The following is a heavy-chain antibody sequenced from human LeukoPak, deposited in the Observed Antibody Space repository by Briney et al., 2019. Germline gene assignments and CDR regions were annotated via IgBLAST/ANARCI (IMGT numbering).Heavy chain of an antibody. V-gene: IGHV4-4*07. CDR3: ARVVPAARFFDY. Sequence: PSETLSLTCTVSGGSISNYYWSWIRQPAGKGLEWIGRIYTSGSTYYNPSLKSRVTISVDTSKNQFSLKLSSVTAADTAVYYCARVVPAARFFDYWGQGTLVTVSS. CDR2: IYTSGST. J-gene: IGHJ4*02. CDR1: GGSISNYY. D-gene: IGHD2-2*01.